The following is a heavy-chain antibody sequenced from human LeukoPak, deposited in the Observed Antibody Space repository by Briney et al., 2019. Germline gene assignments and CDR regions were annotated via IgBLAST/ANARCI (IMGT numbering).Heavy chain of an antibody. V-gene: IGHV1-69*02. CDR1: GGTFTSYT. CDR2: IIPILGIA. Sequence: ASVKVSCKASGGTFTSYTNSWVRQAPGQRLEWMGRIIPILGIANYAQKFQGRVTITADKSTSTADMELSSLRSEDTAVDYYAILREDCSSTSCLDYWGQGTLVTVSS. D-gene: IGHD2-2*01. CDR3: AILREDCSSTSCLDY. J-gene: IGHJ4*02.